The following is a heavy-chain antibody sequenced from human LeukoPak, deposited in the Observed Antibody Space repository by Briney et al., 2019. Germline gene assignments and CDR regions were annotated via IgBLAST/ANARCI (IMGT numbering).Heavy chain of an antibody. Sequence: SETLSLTCTVSGGSISSGGYYWSWIRQPPGKRLEWIGYIYYSGSTNYNPSLKSRVTISVDTSKNQFSLKLRSVTAADTAVYYCARYTAMVAFHAHGFDIWGKGTMVTVS. CDR3: ARYTAMVAFHAHGFDI. CDR1: GGSISSGGYY. CDR2: IYYSGST. J-gene: IGHJ3*02. V-gene: IGHV4-61*08. D-gene: IGHD5-18*01.